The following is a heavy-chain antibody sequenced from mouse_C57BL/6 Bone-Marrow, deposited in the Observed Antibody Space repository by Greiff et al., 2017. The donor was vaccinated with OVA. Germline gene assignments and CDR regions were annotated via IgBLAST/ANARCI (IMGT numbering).Heavy chain of an antibody. J-gene: IGHJ4*01. D-gene: IGHD2-12*01. CDR1: EYEFPSHD. Sequence: DVKLVESGGGLVQPGESLKLSCESNEYEFPSHDMSWVRKTPEKRLELVAAINSDGGSTYYPDTMERRFIISRDNTKKTLYLQMSSLRSEDTALYDCARHGPPLLYGYAMDYWGQGTSVTVSS. CDR3: ARHGPPLLYGYAMDY. CDR2: INSDGGST. V-gene: IGHV5-2*01.